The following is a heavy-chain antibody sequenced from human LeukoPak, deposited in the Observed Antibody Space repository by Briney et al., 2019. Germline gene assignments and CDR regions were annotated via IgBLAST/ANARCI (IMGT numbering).Heavy chain of an antibody. Sequence: PGRSLRLSCGASGFXFSSYGMHWVRQAPGKGLEWVALIWYDGSNKYYADSVKGRFTISRDNSKNTLYLQMNSLRAEDTAVYYRTRAGRVDYGDYGYYFDYWGQGTLVTVSS. V-gene: IGHV3-33*01. D-gene: IGHD4-17*01. J-gene: IGHJ4*02. CDR2: IWYDGSNK. CDR3: TRAGRVDYGDYGYYFDY. CDR1: GFXFSSYG.